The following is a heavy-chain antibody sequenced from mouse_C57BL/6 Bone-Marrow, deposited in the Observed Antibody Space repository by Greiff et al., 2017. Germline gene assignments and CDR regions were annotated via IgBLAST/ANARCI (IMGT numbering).Heavy chain of an antibody. V-gene: IGHV1-69*01. J-gene: IGHJ2*01. CDR3: AREGGY. CDR2: IDPSDSYT. Sequence: QVQLQQPGAELVMPGASVKLSCKASGYTFTSYWMHWVKQRPGQGLEWIGEIDPSDSYTNYNQKFKGKSTLTVDTSSSTAYMQLSSLTSEDSAVYYCAREGGYWGQGTTLTVSS. CDR1: GYTFTSYW.